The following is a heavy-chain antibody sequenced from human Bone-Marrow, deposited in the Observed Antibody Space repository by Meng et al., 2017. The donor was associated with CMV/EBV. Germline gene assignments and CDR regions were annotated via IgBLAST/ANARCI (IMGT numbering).Heavy chain of an antibody. CDR3: ARDLAYYYDSSGYYGMDV. D-gene: IGHD3-22*01. CDR1: GLTFSSYS. V-gene: IGHV3-21*01. Sequence: GGSLRLSCATSGLTFSSYSMNWVRQAPGKGLEWVSFISRSSSYIYNADSVKGRFTISRDNAKNSLYLQMNSLRAEDTAVYYCARDLAYYYDSSGYYGMDVWGQGTTVTVSS. CDR2: ISRSSSYI. J-gene: IGHJ6*02.